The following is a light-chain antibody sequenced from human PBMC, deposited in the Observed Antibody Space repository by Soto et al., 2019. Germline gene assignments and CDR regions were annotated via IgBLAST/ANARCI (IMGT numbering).Light chain of an antibody. CDR3: QSYDSSLSGYV. V-gene: IGLV1-40*01. J-gene: IGLJ1*01. Sequence: TISCTGTSSDVGGYTYVSWYQRYPGTAPKLLIYANTNRPSGVPDRFSGSKSGTSASLAITGLQAEDEADYYCQSYDSSLSGYVFGTGTKVTVL. CDR1: SSDVGGYTY. CDR2: ANT.